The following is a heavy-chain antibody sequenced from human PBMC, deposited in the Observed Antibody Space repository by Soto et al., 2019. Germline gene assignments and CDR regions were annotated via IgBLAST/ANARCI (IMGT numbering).Heavy chain of an antibody. CDR1: GGSFSGYY. Sequence: QVQLQQWGAGLLKPSETLSLTCAVYGGSFSGYYWSWIRQPPGKGLEWIGEINQSGGTNYNPSLXXRXTISVDTSKNQFSLKLSSVTAADTAVYYCARPYRSSWSPFDYWGQGTLVTVSS. D-gene: IGHD6-13*01. CDR3: ARPYRSSWSPFDY. CDR2: INQSGGT. J-gene: IGHJ4*02. V-gene: IGHV4-34*01.